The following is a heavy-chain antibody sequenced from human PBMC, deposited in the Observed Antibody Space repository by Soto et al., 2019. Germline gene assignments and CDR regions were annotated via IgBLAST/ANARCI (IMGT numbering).Heavy chain of an antibody. CDR2: INRSGST. J-gene: IGHJ4*02. CDR1: GESFSGYY. Sequence: QVQLQQWGTGLLKPSETLSLSCAVYGESFSGYYWSWIPQPPGKGLEWIGEINRSGSTKYNPSLKSRVTISVDTSKNQFSLKLSSVTAADTAVYYCARGRDLGGTYLDYWGQGTLVTVSS. D-gene: IGHD1-1*01. CDR3: ARGRDLGGTYLDY. V-gene: IGHV4-34*01.